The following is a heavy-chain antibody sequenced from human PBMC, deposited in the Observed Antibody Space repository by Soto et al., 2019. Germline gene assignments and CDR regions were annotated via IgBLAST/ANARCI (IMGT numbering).Heavy chain of an antibody. J-gene: IGHJ4*02. CDR1: GYTFTSYA. CDR3: ARRGQYLRGTPQTEFDY. D-gene: IGHD5-12*01. V-gene: IGHV1-3*01. Sequence: ASVKVSCKASGYTFTSYAMHWVRQAPGQRLEWMGWINAGNGNTKYSQKFQGRVTITRDTSASTAYMELSSLRSEDTAVYYCARRGQYLRGTPQTEFDYWGQGTLVTVSS. CDR2: INAGNGNT.